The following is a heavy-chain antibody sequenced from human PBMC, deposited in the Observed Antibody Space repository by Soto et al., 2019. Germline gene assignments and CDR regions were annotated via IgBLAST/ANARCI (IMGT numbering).Heavy chain of an antibody. CDR1: GYTFTSYD. J-gene: IGHJ6*02. CDR3: ARGNYCSSTSCYLNYYYYGMDV. V-gene: IGHV1-8*01. CDR2: MNPNSGNT. D-gene: IGHD2-2*01. Sequence: GASVKVSCKDSGYTFTSYDINWVRQATGQGLEWMGWMNPNSGNTGYAQKFQGRVTMTRNTSISTAYMELSSLRSEDTAVYYCARGNYCSSTSCYLNYYYYGMDVWGQGTTVTVSS.